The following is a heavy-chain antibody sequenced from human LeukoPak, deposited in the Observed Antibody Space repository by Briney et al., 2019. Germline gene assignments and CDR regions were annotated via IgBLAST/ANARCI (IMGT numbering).Heavy chain of an antibody. J-gene: IGHJ4*02. D-gene: IGHD3-9*01. V-gene: IGHV1-2*02. Sequence: ASVKVSCKASGYTFTGYYMHWVRQAPGQGLEWMGWINPNSGGTNYAQKFQGRVTMTWDTSISTAYIELSRLRSDDTAVYYCARDVLGPSGDWLLYSLQFDYWGQGTLVTVSS. CDR2: INPNSGGT. CDR3: ARDVLGPSGDWLLYSLQFDY. CDR1: GYTFTGYY.